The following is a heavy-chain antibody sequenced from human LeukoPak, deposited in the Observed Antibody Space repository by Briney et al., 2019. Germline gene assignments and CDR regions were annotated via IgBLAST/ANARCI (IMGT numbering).Heavy chain of an antibody. J-gene: IGHJ4*02. V-gene: IGHV3-21*01. Sequence: GGSLRLSCAASGFTFSNYHINWIRQAPGKGLEWVSSISDTSSYIYYADSVKGRFTISGDNAKNSLYLQMNSLRAEDTAVYYCASSGGGVDYWGQGTLVTVSS. CDR3: ASSGGGVDY. CDR1: GFTFSNYH. CDR2: ISDTSSYI. D-gene: IGHD3-16*01.